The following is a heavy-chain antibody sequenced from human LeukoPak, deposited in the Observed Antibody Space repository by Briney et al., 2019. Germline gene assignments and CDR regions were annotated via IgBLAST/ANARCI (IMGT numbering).Heavy chain of an antibody. Sequence: SVKVSCKASGGTFSSYAISWVRQAPGQGLEWMGGIIPISGTANYAQKFQGRVTITADESTSTAYMELSSLRSEDTAVYYCAIHYYDSSGYSYYFDYWGQGTLVTVSS. CDR1: GGTFSSYA. CDR3: AIHYYDSSGYSYYFDY. V-gene: IGHV1-69*01. CDR2: IIPISGTA. J-gene: IGHJ4*02. D-gene: IGHD3-22*01.